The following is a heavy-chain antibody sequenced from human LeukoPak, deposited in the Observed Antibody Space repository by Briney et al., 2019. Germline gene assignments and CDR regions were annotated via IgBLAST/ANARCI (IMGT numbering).Heavy chain of an antibody. V-gene: IGHV4-39*07. CDR1: GGSISSSSYY. J-gene: IGHJ4*02. D-gene: IGHD2-2*01. Sequence: SETLSLTCTVSGGSISSSSYYWGWIRQPPGKGLEWIGSIYYSGSTNYNPSLKIRVTISLDTSKKQFSLNLTYVTAADTAIYYCATEYCASSSCRFDSWGQGTLVTVSS. CDR3: ATEYCASSSCRFDS. CDR2: IYYSGST.